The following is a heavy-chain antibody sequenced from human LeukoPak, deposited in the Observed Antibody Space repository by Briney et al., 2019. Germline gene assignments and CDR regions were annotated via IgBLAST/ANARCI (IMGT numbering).Heavy chain of an antibody. D-gene: IGHD1-1*01. V-gene: IGHV3-7*01. CDR3: ARVRERDRTHRYYYYYMDV. J-gene: IGHJ6*03. CDR2: IKQDGSEK. CDR1: GFTFSSYS. Sequence: PGGSLRLSCAASGFTFSSYSMNWVRQAPGKGLEWVANIKQDGSEKYYVDSVKGRFTISRDNAKNSLYLQMNSLRAEDTAVYYCARVRERDRTHRYYYYYMDVWGKGTTVTVSS.